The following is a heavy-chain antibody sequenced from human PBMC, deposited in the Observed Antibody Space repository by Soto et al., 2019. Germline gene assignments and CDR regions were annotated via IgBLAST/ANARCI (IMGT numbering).Heavy chain of an antibody. J-gene: IGHJ5*02. Sequence: QVHLVESGGGVVQPGRSLTISCVGSGFAFSTYGMHWVRQAPAKGLVWVALISYDGTDKYYADSVKGRFSISRDNSKQTLSLQMDSLRPEDTAVYYCAKDFGAWSDSWGQGTLVNVSS. CDR3: AKDFGAWSDS. V-gene: IGHV3-30*18. D-gene: IGHD6-19*01. CDR1: GFAFSTYG. CDR2: ISYDGTDK.